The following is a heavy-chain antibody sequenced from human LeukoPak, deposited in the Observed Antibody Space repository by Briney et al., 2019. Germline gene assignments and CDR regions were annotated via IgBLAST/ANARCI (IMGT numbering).Heavy chain of an antibody. J-gene: IGHJ5*02. CDR1: GFTVSSNY. V-gene: IGHV3-53*01. CDR3: ARSGLANPGS. Sequence: GGSLRLSCAASGFTVSSNYMSWVRQAPGKGLEWVSVKGRFTISRDNFKNTLYLQMNSLRAEDTAVHYCARSGLANPGSWGQGTLVTVSS. D-gene: IGHD1-14*01.